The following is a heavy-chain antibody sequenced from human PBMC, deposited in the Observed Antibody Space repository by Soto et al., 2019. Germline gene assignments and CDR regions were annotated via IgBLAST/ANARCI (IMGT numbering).Heavy chain of an antibody. CDR3: ARFDIAGFDP. D-gene: IGHD2-15*01. V-gene: IGHV4-30-2*01. CDR2: IYHSGST. J-gene: IGHJ5*02. CDR1: GGSISSGGYS. Sequence: SETLSLTCAVSGGSISSGGYSWSWIRQPPGKGLEWIGYIYHSGSTYYNPSLKSRVTISVDRSKNQFSLKLSSVTAADTAVYYCARFDIAGFDPWGQGTLVTVSS.